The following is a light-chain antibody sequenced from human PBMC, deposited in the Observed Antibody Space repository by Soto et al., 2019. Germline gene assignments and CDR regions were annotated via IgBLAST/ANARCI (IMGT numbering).Light chain of an antibody. J-gene: IGLJ2*01. CDR1: SSDVGSYNF. Sequence: QSALTQPASVSGSPGQSITISCTGTSSDVGSYNFVSWYQQHPGKAPKLMIYEGGKRPSGVSNRFSGSKSGNTASLTISGLQAEDEADYYCCSYAGRSTLVVFGGGTKLTVL. CDR3: CSYAGRSTLVV. CDR2: EGG. V-gene: IGLV2-23*01.